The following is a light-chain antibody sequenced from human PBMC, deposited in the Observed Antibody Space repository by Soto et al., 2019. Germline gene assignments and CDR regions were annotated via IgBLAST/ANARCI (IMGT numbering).Light chain of an antibody. V-gene: IGLV2-11*01. Sequence: QSALTQPRSVSASPGQSVTISCTGTSSDVGRYDYVSWYQQHPGKAPKLIVYDVTERPSGVPDRFSGSKSGNTASLTISGLQAEDEADYSCCSFTSSITYVFGTGTKVTVL. CDR2: DVT. CDR1: SSDVGRYDY. CDR3: CSFTSSITYV. J-gene: IGLJ1*01.